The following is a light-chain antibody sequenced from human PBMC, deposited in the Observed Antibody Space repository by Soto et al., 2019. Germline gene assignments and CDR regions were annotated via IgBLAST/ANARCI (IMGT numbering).Light chain of an antibody. CDR3: CSYTISNTPL. Sequence: QSALTQPASVSGSLGQSITISCTGTSSDIAIYNYVSWYQQHPGKVPKLVIYDVNNRPSGVSNRFSGSKSANTASLTISGLRVEDEADYYCCSYTISNTPLFGGGTKLTVL. J-gene: IGLJ3*02. CDR2: DVN. V-gene: IGLV2-14*03. CDR1: SSDIAIYNY.